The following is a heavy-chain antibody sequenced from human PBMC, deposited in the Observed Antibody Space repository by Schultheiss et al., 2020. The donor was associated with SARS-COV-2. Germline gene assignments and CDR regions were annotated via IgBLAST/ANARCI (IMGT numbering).Heavy chain of an antibody. CDR1: GFTFSSYG. CDR3: ARDRVTVISEGTFDI. CDR2: IWYDGSNK. D-gene: IGHD3-22*01. Sequence: GSLRLSCAASGFTFSSYGMHWVRQAPGKGLEWAAVIWYDGSNKYYGDSVKGRFTISRDNSKNTLYLQMNSLRAEDTAVYYCARDRVTVISEGTFDIWGQGTMVTVSS. V-gene: IGHV3-33*01. J-gene: IGHJ3*02.